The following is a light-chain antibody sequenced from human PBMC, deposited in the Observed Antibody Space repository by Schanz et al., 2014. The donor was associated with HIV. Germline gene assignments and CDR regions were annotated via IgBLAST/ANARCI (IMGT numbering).Light chain of an antibody. J-gene: IGKJ1*01. Sequence: EIVMTQSPATLSVSPGERATLSCRASQSVSSNLAWYQQKPGQAPRLLIYGASTRATGIPARFSGSGSGTEFTLTISSLQSEDFATYYCQQSYGTSWTFGQGTKVEIK. CDR1: QSVSSN. CDR3: QQSYGTSWT. V-gene: IGKV3-15*01. CDR2: GAS.